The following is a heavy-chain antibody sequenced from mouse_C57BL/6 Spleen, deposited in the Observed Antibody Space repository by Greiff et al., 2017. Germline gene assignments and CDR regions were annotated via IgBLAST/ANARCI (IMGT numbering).Heavy chain of an antibody. D-gene: IGHD2-10*02. CDR2: IYPSDSET. V-gene: IGHV1-61*01. J-gene: IGHJ1*03. Sequence: QVQLQQPGAELVRPGSSVKLSCKASGYTFTSYWMDWVKQRPGQGLEWIGNIYPSDSETHYNQKFKDKATLTVEKSSSTAYMQLSSLTSEDSAVYYCARSGYGNYRGDWGTGTTVTVSS. CDR1: GYTFTSYW. CDR3: ARSGYGNYRGD.